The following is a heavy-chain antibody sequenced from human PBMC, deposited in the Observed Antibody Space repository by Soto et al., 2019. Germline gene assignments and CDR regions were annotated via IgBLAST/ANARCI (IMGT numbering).Heavy chain of an antibody. D-gene: IGHD6-13*01. V-gene: IGHV3-30-3*01. CDR1: GFTFSRNA. CDR2: ISYDGNNK. J-gene: IGHJ6*02. CDR3: ARATAAAAYYYYYGMDV. Sequence: PGGSLRLSCAASGFTFSRNAMHWVRQAPGKGLEWVAVISYDGNNKYYADSVQGRFTISRDNSKNTLYLQMNSLRAEDTAVYYCARATAAAAYYYYYGMDVWGQGTTVTVSS.